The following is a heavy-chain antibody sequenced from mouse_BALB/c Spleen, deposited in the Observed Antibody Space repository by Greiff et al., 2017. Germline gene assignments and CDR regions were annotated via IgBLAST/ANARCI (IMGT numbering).Heavy chain of an antibody. V-gene: IGHV5-4*02. J-gene: IGHJ2*01. Sequence: EVQLVESGGGLVKPGGSLKLSCAASGFTFSDYYMYWVRQTPEKRLEWVATISDGGSYTYYPDSVKERFTISRDNAKNNLYLQMSSLKSEDTAMYYCARDRRGSSSYFDYWGQGTTLTVSS. D-gene: IGHD1-1*01. CDR3: ARDRRGSSSYFDY. CDR1: GFTFSDYY. CDR2: ISDGGSYT.